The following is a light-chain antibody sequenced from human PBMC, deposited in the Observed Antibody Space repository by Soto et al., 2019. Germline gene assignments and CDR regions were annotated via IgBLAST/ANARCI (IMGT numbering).Light chain of an antibody. J-gene: IGLJ3*02. CDR3: AAWDDSLNAWE. Sequence: QSVLTQPPSASGTPGQRVTISCSGSSSNIGRNTVKWYRQLPGTAPKLLIGSSDQRPSGVPDRFSASQSATSASLAISGLQSEDEADYICAAWDDSLNAWEFGGGTKLTVL. CDR2: SSD. CDR1: SSNIGRNT. V-gene: IGLV1-44*01.